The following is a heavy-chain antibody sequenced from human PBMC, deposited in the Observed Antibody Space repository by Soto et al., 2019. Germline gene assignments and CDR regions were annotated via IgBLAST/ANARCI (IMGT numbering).Heavy chain of an antibody. CDR2: IFHDGTA. CDR3: ARLVYDTRLNYMYFDF. V-gene: IGHV4-4*02. D-gene: IGHD2-8*01. Sequence: SETLSLTCAVSGVSISSGNWWTWVRQTPQRGLEYIGEIFHDGTANYCPSFERRVAISVDTSKNQFSLKLTSVTAADTAIYFCARLVYDTRLNYMYFDFWGQGALVTVSS. CDR1: GVSISSGNW. J-gene: IGHJ4*02.